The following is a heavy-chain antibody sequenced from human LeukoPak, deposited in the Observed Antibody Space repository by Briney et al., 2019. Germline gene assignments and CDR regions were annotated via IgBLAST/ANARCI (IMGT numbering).Heavy chain of an antibody. Sequence: ASVKVSCKASGYTFTGYYMHWVRQAPGQGLEWMGWINPNSGGTNYAQKFQGGVTMTRDTSISTAYMELSRLRSDDTAVYYCARALPPSGSYSGWFDPWGQGTLVTVSS. V-gene: IGHV1-2*02. J-gene: IGHJ5*02. D-gene: IGHD1-26*01. CDR1: GYTFTGYY. CDR2: INPNSGGT. CDR3: ARALPPSGSYSGWFDP.